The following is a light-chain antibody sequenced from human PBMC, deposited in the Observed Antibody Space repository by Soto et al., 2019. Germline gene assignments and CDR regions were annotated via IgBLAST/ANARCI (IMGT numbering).Light chain of an antibody. CDR3: QQYGNSRT. CDR1: QSISSTY. V-gene: IGKV3-20*01. CDR2: GAS. J-gene: IGKJ1*01. Sequence: EIVLTQSPGTLSLSPGERATLSCRASQSISSTYLIWYQQKPGQAPRLPIYGASTRATGIPDRFSGSGSGTDFTLTISRLEAEDLAVYYCQQYGNSRTFGQGTKVEIK.